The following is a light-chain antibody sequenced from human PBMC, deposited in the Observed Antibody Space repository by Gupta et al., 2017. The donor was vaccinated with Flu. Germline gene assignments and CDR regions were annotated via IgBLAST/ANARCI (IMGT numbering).Light chain of an antibody. CDR3: VAWDGSLTGVL. J-gene: IGLJ2*01. CDR2: EDN. Sequence: QSVLTQPPSVSAAPGQKVPISCSVSSSNIGNNFVSWYQRLPGTAPKLLIYEDNKRPSGIPDRFSGSKSGTSATLAITGLHTGDEADYYCVAWDGSLTGVLFGGGTKLTVL. V-gene: IGLV1-51*01. CDR1: SSNIGNNF.